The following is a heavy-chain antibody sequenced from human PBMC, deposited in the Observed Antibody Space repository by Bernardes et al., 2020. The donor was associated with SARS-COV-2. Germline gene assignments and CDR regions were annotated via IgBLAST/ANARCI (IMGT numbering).Heavy chain of an antibody. CDR3: ARGVGGTYYGFDS. V-gene: IGHV3-15*01. Sequence: GGSLRLSCAASGFTFTNAWMSWVRQVPGKGLEWVGRIKRKSDGGTTDYAAPVKGRFTISRDDSKNTLYLQMNCLRLEDTAVFYCARGVGGTYYGFDSWGQGTLVTVSS. J-gene: IGHJ4*02. CDR2: IKRKSDGGTT. D-gene: IGHD1-26*01. CDR1: GFTFTNAW.